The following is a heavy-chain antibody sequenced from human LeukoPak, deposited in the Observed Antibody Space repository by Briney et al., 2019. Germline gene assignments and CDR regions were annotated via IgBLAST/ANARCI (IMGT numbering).Heavy chain of an antibody. V-gene: IGHV3-23*01. CDR1: GFTFSSYA. CDR2: ISGSGGST. CDR3: AKGVSGDGYNYFDY. Sequence: GGSLRLSCAASGFTFSSYAMSWVRQAPGKGLEWVSAISGSGGSTYYADSVKGRFTISRDNSKNTLYLQMNSLGAEDTAVYYCAKGVSGDGYNYFDYWGQGTLVTVSS. D-gene: IGHD5-24*01. J-gene: IGHJ4*02.